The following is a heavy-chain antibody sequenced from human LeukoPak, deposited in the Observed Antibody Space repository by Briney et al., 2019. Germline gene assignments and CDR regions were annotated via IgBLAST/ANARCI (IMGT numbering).Heavy chain of an antibody. J-gene: IGHJ4*02. Sequence: PGRSLRLSCAASGFTFSSYAMHWVRQAPGKGLEWVAVISYDGSNKYYADSVKGRFTISRDNSKNTLYLQMNSLRAEDTAVYYCARDYVFGASWTTFDYWGQGTLVTVSS. D-gene: IGHD3-10*01. CDR1: GFTFSSYA. CDR3: ARDYVFGASWTTFDY. V-gene: IGHV3-30-3*01. CDR2: ISYDGSNK.